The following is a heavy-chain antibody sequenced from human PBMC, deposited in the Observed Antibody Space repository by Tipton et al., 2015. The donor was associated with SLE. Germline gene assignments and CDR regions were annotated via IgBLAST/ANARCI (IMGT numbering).Heavy chain of an antibody. CDR2: ISSNGGRT. CDR3: ARDGVLSDSSGYYYDY. V-gene: IGHV3-64*02. Sequence: SLRLSCAASGFNFSSYTMHWVRQAPGEGLEYVSGISSNGGRTNYADSVKGRFTISRDNSKNKMYLQMGSLRAEDMAVYYCARDGVLSDSSGYYYDYWGQGTLVTFSS. CDR1: GFNFSSYT. D-gene: IGHD3-22*01. J-gene: IGHJ4*02.